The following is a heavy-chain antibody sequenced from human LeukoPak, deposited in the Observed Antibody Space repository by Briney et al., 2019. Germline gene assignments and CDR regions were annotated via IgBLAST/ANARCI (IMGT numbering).Heavy chain of an antibody. V-gene: IGHV3-7*04. CDR2: INQDGSGK. CDR1: GFTFSSSW. CDR3: VRGVDY. J-gene: IGHJ4*02. Sequence: GGSLRLSCAASGFTFSSSWMSWVRQAPGKGLEWVANINQDGSGKYYLDSLRGRFTISRDNAKNSLYLQVNSLRAEDTVVYYCVRGVDYWGQGILVTVSS.